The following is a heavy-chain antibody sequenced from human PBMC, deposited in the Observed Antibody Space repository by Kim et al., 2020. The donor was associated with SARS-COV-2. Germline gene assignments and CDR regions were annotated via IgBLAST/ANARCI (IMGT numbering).Heavy chain of an antibody. CDR2: ISGSGGST. CDR3: AKFLSVTIERVIAHYGMDV. V-gene: IGHV3-23*01. J-gene: IGHJ6*02. D-gene: IGHD4-17*01. Sequence: GGSLRLSCAASGFTFSSYAMSWVRQAPGKGLEWVSAISGSGGSTYYADSVKGRFTISRDNSKNTLYLQMNSQRAEDTAVYYCAKFLSVTIERVIAHYGMDVWGQGTTVTVSS. CDR1: GFTFSSYA.